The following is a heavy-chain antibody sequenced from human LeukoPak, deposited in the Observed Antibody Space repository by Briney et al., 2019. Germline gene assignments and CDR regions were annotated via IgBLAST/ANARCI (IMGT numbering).Heavy chain of an antibody. CDR3: TRHTGTSSSSSGGYYYYYMDV. CDR1: GFTFSGSA. D-gene: IGHD6-6*01. J-gene: IGHJ6*03. V-gene: IGHV3-73*01. CDR2: IRSKANSYAT. Sequence: GGSLKLSCAASGFTFSGSAMHWVRQASGKGLERVGRIRSKANSYATAYAASVKGRFTISRDDSKNTAYLQMNSLKTEDTAVYYCTRHTGTSSSSSGGYYYYYMDVWGKGTTVTVSS.